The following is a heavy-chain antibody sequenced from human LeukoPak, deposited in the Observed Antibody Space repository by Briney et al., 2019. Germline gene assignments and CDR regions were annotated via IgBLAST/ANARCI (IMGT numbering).Heavy chain of an antibody. Sequence: GGSLRLSCAASGFTFSDYYMSWIRQAPGKGLEWVSSVSNSGDYIHYADSVKGRFTISRDNSKNSLYLQMNSLRAEDTAVYYCARALIGYYFDYWGQGTLVTVSS. D-gene: IGHD2-8*01. CDR1: GFTFSDYY. CDR3: ARALIGYYFDY. J-gene: IGHJ4*02. CDR2: VSNSGDYI. V-gene: IGHV3-11*06.